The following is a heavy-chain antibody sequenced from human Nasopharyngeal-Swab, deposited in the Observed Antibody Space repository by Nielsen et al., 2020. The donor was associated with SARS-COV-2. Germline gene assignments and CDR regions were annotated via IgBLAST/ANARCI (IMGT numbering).Heavy chain of an antibody. Sequence: SGAASGFTFSSYAMHWVRQAPGKGLEWVAVISYDGSNKYYADSVKGRFTISRDNSKNTLYLQMNSLRAEDTAVYYCARDEGCFDYWGQGTLVTVSS. CDR2: ISYDGSNK. V-gene: IGHV3-30-3*01. J-gene: IGHJ4*02. CDR1: GFTFSSYA. CDR3: ARDEGCFDY. D-gene: IGHD2-15*01.